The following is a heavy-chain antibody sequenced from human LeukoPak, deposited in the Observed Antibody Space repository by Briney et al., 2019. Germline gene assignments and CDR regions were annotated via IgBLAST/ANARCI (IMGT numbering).Heavy chain of an antibody. Sequence: GGSLRLSCAASGFTFSGHEMIWVRQAPGKGLEWVGRIESKTDGGTTDYAAPVKGRFTISRDDSTNTLYLQMNSLKSEDTAVYYCTTYGSGRKFDYWGQGILVTVSS. D-gene: IGHD3-10*01. J-gene: IGHJ4*02. CDR2: IESKTDGGTT. CDR1: GFTFSGHE. CDR3: TTYGSGRKFDY. V-gene: IGHV3-15*04.